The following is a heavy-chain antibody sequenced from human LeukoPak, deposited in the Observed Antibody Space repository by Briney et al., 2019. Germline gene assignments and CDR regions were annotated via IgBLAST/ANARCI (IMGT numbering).Heavy chain of an antibody. D-gene: IGHD1-26*01. CDR1: GGTFSSYA. CDR2: IIPIFGTA. CDR3: ASEILPASGSYYRFDY. V-gene: IGHV1-69*05. Sequence: SVKVSCKASGGTFSSYAISWVRQAPGQGLEWMGGIIPIFGTANYAQKFQGRVTITTDESTSTAYMELSSLRSEDTAVYYCASEILPASGSYYRFDYWGQGTLVTVSS. J-gene: IGHJ4*02.